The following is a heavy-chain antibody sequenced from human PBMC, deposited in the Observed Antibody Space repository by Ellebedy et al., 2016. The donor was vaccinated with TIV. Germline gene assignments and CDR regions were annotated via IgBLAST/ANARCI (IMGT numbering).Heavy chain of an antibody. Sequence: GASLRLSXVASRIAFDLYGMHWVRQAPGRGLEWVAVISFDGGNQYYADSVQGRFTISRDNSKNTLFLQMTSLRPEDTAVYFCAKDRSKEVQWLDDPFDIWGRGTMVTVSS. CDR3: AKDRSKEVQWLDDPFDI. CDR1: RIAFDLYG. D-gene: IGHD6-19*01. J-gene: IGHJ3*02. V-gene: IGHV3-30*18. CDR2: ISFDGGNQ.